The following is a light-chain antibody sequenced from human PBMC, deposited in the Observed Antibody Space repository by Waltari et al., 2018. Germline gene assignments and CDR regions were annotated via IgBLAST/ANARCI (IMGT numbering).Light chain of an antibody. CDR1: SRDVGGYNF. CDR3: SSYTTSSTYV. J-gene: IGLJ1*01. V-gene: IGLV2-14*03. Sequence: QSALTQPASVSGSPGQSITISCTGTSRDVGGYNFVPWYQQHPGKVPKLIIYDVTNRPSGVSNRFSGSKSGNTASLTISGLQAEDEADYYCSSYTTSSTYVFGTGTKVTVL. CDR2: DVT.